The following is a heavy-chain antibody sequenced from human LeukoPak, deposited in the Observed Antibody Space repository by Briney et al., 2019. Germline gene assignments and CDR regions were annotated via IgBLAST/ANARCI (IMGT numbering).Heavy chain of an antibody. D-gene: IGHD3-10*01. J-gene: IGHJ4*02. CDR1: GLTFSIYA. Sequence: GGSLRLSCAASGLTFSIYAMNWVRQAPGKGLEWDSTISGAGGSTYYADSVKGRFTISRDNSKNTLYLQMNSLRVEDTAVYYCAKDRRGEYYGSGSFDYWGQGTLVTVSS. CDR2: ISGAGGST. CDR3: AKDRRGEYYGSGSFDY. V-gene: IGHV3-23*01.